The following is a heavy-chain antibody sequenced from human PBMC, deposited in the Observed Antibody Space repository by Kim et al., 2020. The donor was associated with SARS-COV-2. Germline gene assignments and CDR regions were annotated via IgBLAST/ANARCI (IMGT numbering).Heavy chain of an antibody. Sequence: GGSLRLSCVASGFTFSSHGMHWVRQSPAKGLEWVAVIWYDGNKKYSVDSVKGRFAISRDNSKNTLYLEMNSLRAEDTAVYFCARDAGGGDWTYIDYWGQGTLVSVSS. CDR3: ARDAGGGDWTYIDY. CDR1: GFTFSSHG. D-gene: IGHD2-21*02. J-gene: IGHJ4*02. CDR2: IWYDGNKK. V-gene: IGHV3-33*08.